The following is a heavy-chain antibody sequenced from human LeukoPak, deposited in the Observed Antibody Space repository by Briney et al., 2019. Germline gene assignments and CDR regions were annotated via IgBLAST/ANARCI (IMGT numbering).Heavy chain of an antibody. V-gene: IGHV3-30-3*01. CDR3: AREMAMGG. CDR1: AFTLSSYA. D-gene: IGHD3-16*01. CDR2: ISYDVSNK. J-gene: IGHJ4*02. Sequence: PGGSLRPSCAAAAFTLSSYAMRWVRQAPGKWLEWVAVISYDVSNKYYADSVKGRFTISRDNPKNTLYLQMNSLRAEDTAVYSCAREMAMGGWGQGTLVTVSS.